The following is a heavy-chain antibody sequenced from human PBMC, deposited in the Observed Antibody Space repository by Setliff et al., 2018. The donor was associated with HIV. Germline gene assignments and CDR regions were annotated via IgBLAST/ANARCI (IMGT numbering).Heavy chain of an antibody. D-gene: IGHD3-22*01. Sequence: PSETLSLTCTVSGGSVTSSLYYWGWIRQPPGKGLEWIGTIYYGGTTYYNPSLRSRVTISVDTSRNRFFLKLTSVTAADTAVYYCGAGSNYDGSGYYSPYFDYWGQGALVTVSS. V-gene: IGHV4-39*01. CDR2: IYYGGTT. CDR1: GGSVTSSLYY. J-gene: IGHJ4*02. CDR3: GAGSNYDGSGYYSPYFDY.